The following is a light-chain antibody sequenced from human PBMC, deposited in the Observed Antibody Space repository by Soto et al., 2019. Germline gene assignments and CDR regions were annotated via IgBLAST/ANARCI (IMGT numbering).Light chain of an antibody. Sequence: QSALTQPRSVSGSPGQSVTISCTGASSDFGGFNYVSWYQHHPGTAPKLMIYDVTKRPSGVPDRFSGFKSGNTASLTISGLQAEDESDYCCSAYAGTYVVFGGGTKLTVL. CDR3: SAYAGTYVV. CDR1: SSDFGGFNY. V-gene: IGLV2-11*02. CDR2: DVT. J-gene: IGLJ2*01.